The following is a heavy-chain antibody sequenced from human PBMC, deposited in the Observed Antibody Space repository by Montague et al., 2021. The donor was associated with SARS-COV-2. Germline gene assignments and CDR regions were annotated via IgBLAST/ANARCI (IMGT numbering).Heavy chain of an antibody. CDR3: ARGPHSLRYRYNWFDP. Sequence: SETLSLTCAVYGGSFSGYSWSWIRQPPGKGLEWIGEINHSGSTNYNPSLKSRVTISVDTSKNQFSLKLSSVTAADTAVYYCARGPHSLRYRYNWFDPWGQGTLVTVSS. CDR2: INHSGST. D-gene: IGHD3-16*02. J-gene: IGHJ5*02. CDR1: GGSFSGYS. V-gene: IGHV4-34*01.